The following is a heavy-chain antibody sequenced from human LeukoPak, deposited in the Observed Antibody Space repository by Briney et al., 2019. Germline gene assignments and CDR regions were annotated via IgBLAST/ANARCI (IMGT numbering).Heavy chain of an antibody. V-gene: IGHV4-34*01. CDR3: ARGVLMYYYDSSGYYYVGALYFDY. Sequence: SETLSLTCAVYGGSFSGYYWSWIRQPPGKGLEWIGEINHSGSTNYNPSLKSRVTISVDTSKNRFSLKLSSVTAADTAVYYCARGVLMYYYDSSGYYYVGALYFDYWGQGTLVTVSS. J-gene: IGHJ4*02. CDR2: INHSGST. CDR1: GGSFSGYY. D-gene: IGHD3-22*01.